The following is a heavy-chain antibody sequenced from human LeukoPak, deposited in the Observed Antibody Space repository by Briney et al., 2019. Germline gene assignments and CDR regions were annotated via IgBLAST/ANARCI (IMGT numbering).Heavy chain of an antibody. V-gene: IGHV1-18*01. CDR3: AREGSYGLIDY. CDR2: ISAYNGNT. Sequence: VASVTVSFTASGYTFTIYGISWVRQAPGQGLEWMGWISAYNGNTNYAQKRQCRVTMTTDTSTSTAYMELRSLRSDDTAVYYCAREGSYGLIDYWGQGTLVTVSS. D-gene: IGHD5-18*01. CDR1: GYTFTIYG. J-gene: IGHJ4*02.